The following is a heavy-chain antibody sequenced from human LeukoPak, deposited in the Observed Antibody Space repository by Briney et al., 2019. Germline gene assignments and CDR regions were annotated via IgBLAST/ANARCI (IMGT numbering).Heavy chain of an antibody. CDR1: GGSISSYY. Sequence: PSETLSLTCTVSGGSISSYYWSWIRQPPGKGLEWIGYIYYSGSTNYNPSLKSRVTISVDTSKNQFSLKLSSVTAADTAVYYCASYGDYDSLGAFDIWGQGTMVTVSS. CDR2: IYYSGST. V-gene: IGHV4-59*01. J-gene: IGHJ3*02. D-gene: IGHD4-17*01. CDR3: ASYGDYDSLGAFDI.